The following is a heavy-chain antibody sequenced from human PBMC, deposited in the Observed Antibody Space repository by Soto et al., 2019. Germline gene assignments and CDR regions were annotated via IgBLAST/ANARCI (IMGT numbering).Heavy chain of an antibody. CDR2: IYPGDSDT. J-gene: IGHJ6*02. CDR3: AGGGVRGVITRTRDYYGMDV. CDR1: GYNFASYW. D-gene: IGHD3-10*01. V-gene: IGHV5-51*01. Sequence: PGESLKISCKGSGYNFASYWIGWVRQMPGKGLEWMGIIYPGDSDTRYSPSFQGQVTISADKSISTAYLQWSSLEASDTAMYYCAGGGVRGVITRTRDYYGMDVWGQGTTVTVSS.